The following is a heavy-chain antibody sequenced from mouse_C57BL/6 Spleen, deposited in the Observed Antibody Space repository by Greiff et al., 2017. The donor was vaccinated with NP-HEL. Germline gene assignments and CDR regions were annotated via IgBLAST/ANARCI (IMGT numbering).Heavy chain of an antibody. CDR3: THYEGFAY. V-gene: IGHV14-4*01. Sequence: EVQLQQSGAELVRPGASVKLSCTASGFNIKDDYMHWVKQRPEQGLEWIGWIDPENGDTEYASKFQGKATITADTSSNTAYLQLSSLTSEDTAVYYSTHYEGFAYWGQGTMVTVSA. J-gene: IGHJ3*01. D-gene: IGHD2-4*01. CDR1: GFNIKDDY. CDR2: IDPENGDT.